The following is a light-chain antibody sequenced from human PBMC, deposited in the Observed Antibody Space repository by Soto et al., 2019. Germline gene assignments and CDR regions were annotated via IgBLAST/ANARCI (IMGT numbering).Light chain of an antibody. CDR1: QSVGTR. CDR3: QQYNNWPTWT. V-gene: IGKV3-15*01. J-gene: IGKJ1*01. CDR2: GAS. Sequence: DILLTQSTDTLPFSPPSRAPLXSTPAQSVGTRLAWYQHKTGQAPRLLIYGASTRATGIPARFSGSGSGTEFTLTISSLQSEDFAVYYCQQYNNWPTWTFGQGTKVDIK.